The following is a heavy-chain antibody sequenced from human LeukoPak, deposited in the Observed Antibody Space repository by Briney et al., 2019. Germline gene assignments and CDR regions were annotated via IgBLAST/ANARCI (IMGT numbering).Heavy chain of an antibody. Sequence: PGGSLRLSCAASGFTFSSYWMHWVRQASGKGLEWVSVIYIGGSTYYADSVKGRFTISRDNAKNSLYLQMNSLRAEDTAVYYCARDLLYFDSSGPGYFDLWGRGTLVTVSS. D-gene: IGHD3-22*01. CDR2: IYIGGST. CDR1: GFTFSSYW. V-gene: IGHV3-53*01. J-gene: IGHJ2*01. CDR3: ARDLLYFDSSGPGYFDL.